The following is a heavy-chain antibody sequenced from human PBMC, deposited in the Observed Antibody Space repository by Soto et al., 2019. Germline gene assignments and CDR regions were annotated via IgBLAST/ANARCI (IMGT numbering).Heavy chain of an antibody. V-gene: IGHV4-59*08. CDR2: IYYSGST. D-gene: IGHD3-10*01. CDR3: ARHNYGSGSTYFDY. J-gene: IGHJ4*02. CDR1: GDPISASS. Sequence: SETLSLTCTVSGDPISASSWSWVRQPPGKGLEWIGYIYYSGSTNYNPSLKSRVTISLDTSKNQFSLKLSSVTAADTAVYYCARHNYGSGSTYFDYWGQGTLVTV.